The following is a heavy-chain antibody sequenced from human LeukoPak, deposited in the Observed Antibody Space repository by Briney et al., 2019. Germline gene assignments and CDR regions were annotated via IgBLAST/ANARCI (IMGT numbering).Heavy chain of an antibody. J-gene: IGHJ4*02. V-gene: IGHV3-74*01. Sequence: GGSLRLYCAASGFTFSSYWMHWVRQAPGKGLVWVSRINSDGSSTNYADSVKGRLTISRDNAKNTLYLQMNSLRAEDTAVYYCARGRLGGFFDYWGQGTLVTVSS. CDR1: GFTFSSYW. CDR3: ARGRLGGFFDY. CDR2: INSDGSST. D-gene: IGHD3-16*01.